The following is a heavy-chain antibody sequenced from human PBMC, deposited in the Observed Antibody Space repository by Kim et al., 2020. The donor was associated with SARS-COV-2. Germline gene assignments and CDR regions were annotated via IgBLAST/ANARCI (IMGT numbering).Heavy chain of an antibody. J-gene: IGHJ4*02. Sequence: SETLSLTCTVSGGSISSGGYYWSWIRQHPGKGLEWIGYIYYSGSTYYNPSLKSRVTISVATSKNQFSLKLSSVTAADTAVYYCASAETIIGVVIGCFDYWGQETLVTVSS. CDR1: GGSISSGGYY. CDR3: ASAETIIGVVIGCFDY. V-gene: IGHV4-31*03. CDR2: IYYSGST. D-gene: IGHD3-3*01.